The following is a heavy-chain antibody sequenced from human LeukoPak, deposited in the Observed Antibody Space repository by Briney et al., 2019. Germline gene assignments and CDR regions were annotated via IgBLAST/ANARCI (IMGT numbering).Heavy chain of an antibody. CDR1: GFTFSSHS. Sequence: GGSLRLSCAASGFTFSSHSMNWVRQAPGKGLEWVSSISTSSSYIYYADSVKGRFTISRHNAKNSLYLQMNSLRAEDTAVYYCASETKRGYSYGSPTDAFDIWGQGTMVTVSS. CDR2: ISTSSSYI. V-gene: IGHV3-21*01. D-gene: IGHD5-18*01. J-gene: IGHJ3*02. CDR3: ASETKRGYSYGSPTDAFDI.